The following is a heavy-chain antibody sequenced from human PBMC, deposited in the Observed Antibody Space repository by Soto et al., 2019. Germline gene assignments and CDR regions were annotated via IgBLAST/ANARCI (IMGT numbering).Heavy chain of an antibody. CDR2: IYYSGST. CDR3: ARFSSSRRGDYYYYGMDV. J-gene: IGHJ6*02. V-gene: IGHV4-59*01. D-gene: IGHD6-6*01. CDR1: GGSISSYY. Sequence: SETLSLTCTVSGGSISSYYWSWIRQPPGKGLEWIGYIYYSGSTNYNPSLKRRVTISVDTSKNQFSLKLSSVTAADTAVYYCARFSSSRRGDYYYYGMDVWGQGTTVTVSS.